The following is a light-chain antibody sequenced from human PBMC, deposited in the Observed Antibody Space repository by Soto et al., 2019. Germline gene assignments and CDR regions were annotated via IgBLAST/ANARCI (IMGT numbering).Light chain of an antibody. V-gene: IGKV1-5*01. Sequence: DIQMTQSPSTLSASVGDRVTIACRASQSIDSWLAWYQQKPGKAPKFLIYDASDLESGVPSRFSGSGSGTELTLTISSLQPDDFATYYCQQYRGKPFTFGQGTKWISN. J-gene: IGKJ2*01. CDR3: QQYRGKPFT. CDR1: QSIDSW. CDR2: DAS.